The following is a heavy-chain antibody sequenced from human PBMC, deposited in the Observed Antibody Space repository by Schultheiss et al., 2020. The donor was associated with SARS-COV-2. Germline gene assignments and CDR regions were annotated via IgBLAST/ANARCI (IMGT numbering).Heavy chain of an antibody. CDR1: GFTFSSYG. CDR2: IWYDGSNK. V-gene: IGHV3-33*01. J-gene: IGHJ4*02. D-gene: IGHD3-16*01. CDR3: ARDTFGLGVLGY. Sequence: GESLKISCAASGFTFSSYGMHWVRQAPGKGLEWVAVIWYDGSNKYYADSVKGRFTISRDNSKNTLYLQMNSLRAEDTAVYYCARDTFGLGVLGYWGQGTLVTVSS.